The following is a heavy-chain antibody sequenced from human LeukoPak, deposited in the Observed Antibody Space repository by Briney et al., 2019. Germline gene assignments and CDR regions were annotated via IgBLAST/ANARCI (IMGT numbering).Heavy chain of an antibody. CDR3: ARAMTGWAWPPDY. CDR2: ISYDGSNK. Sequence: PGGSLRLSCAASGFTFSSYAMHWVRQAPGKGLEWVAVISYDGSNKYYADSVKGRFTISRDNSKNTLYLQMNSLRAEDTAVYYCARAMTGWAWPPDYWGQGTLVTVSS. CDR1: GFTFSSYA. V-gene: IGHV3-30*04. D-gene: IGHD3-9*01. J-gene: IGHJ4*02.